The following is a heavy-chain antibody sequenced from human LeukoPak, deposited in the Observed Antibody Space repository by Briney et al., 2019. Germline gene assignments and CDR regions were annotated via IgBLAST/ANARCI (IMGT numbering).Heavy chain of an antibody. V-gene: IGHV3-48*03. CDR2: ISSCGKTI. D-gene: IGHD6-13*01. J-gene: IGHJ4*02. Sequence: GGSLTLSCEASGFTFSSYEMNWVRQAPGKGLEWVSYISSCGKTIYYADSTKGRFTVSRDNAKNSLYLQMNSLRAEDTAVYYCATTSIAAAVPGCFDYWGQGTLVTVFS. CDR1: GFTFSSYE. CDR3: ATTSIAAAVPGCFDY.